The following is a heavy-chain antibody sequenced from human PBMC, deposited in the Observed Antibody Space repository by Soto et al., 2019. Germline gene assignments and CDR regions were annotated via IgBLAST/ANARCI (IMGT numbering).Heavy chain of an antibody. V-gene: IGHV4-38-2*02. CDR2: VYHNGVM. CDR1: GYSIRGGYY. D-gene: IGHD3-10*01. J-gene: IGHJ4*01. CDR3: AALWFGELAFNY. Sequence: SETLSLTCSVSGYSIRGGYYWGWVRQAPGKGLEWLGSVYHNGVMFHNPSFQSRVTISVDTSKNQFSLNLRSVTAADTAVYYCAALWFGELAFNYWGHGILATVSS.